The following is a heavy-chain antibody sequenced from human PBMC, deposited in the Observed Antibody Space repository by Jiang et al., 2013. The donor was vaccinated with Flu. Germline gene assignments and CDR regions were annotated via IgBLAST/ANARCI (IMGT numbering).Heavy chain of an antibody. CDR1: GDSVSSNSAA. CDR2: TYYRSKWYN. J-gene: IGHJ5*02. Sequence: ISGDSVSSNSAAWNWIRQSPSRGLEWLGRTYYRSKWYNDYAVSVKSRITINPDTSKNQFSLQLNSVTPEDTAVYYCAREEVRGVIKLRLDWFDPWGQGTLVAVSS. V-gene: IGHV6-1*01. CDR3: AREEVRGVIKLRLDWFDP. D-gene: IGHD3-10*01.